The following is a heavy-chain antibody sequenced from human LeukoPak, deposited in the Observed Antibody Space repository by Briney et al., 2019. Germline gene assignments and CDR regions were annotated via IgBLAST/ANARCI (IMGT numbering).Heavy chain of an antibody. J-gene: IGHJ6*02. CDR3: ARAPPYYDFWSGYFRGYYYYGMDV. Sequence: GASVKVSCKASGYTFTSYAMNWVRQAPGQGLEWMGWNNTNTGNPTYAQGFTGRFVFSLDTSVSTAYLQISSLKAEDTAVYYCARAPPYYDFWSGYFRGYYYYGMDVWGQGTTVTVSS. V-gene: IGHV7-4-1*02. CDR2: NNTNTGNP. CDR1: GYTFTSYA. D-gene: IGHD3-3*01.